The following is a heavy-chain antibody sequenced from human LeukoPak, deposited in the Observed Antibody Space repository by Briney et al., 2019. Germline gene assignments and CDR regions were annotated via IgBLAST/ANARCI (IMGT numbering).Heavy chain of an antibody. D-gene: IGHD6-13*01. V-gene: IGHV4-39*07. Sequence: SETLSLTCTVSGGSISTSSYYWGWVRQPPGKGLEWIGNIFYSGSTYYSPSLKSRVTISVDTSKNQFSLKLSSVTAADTAVYYCARTTEAHSWRTRYYDYYMDVWGKGTTVTVSS. CDR2: IFYSGST. CDR1: GGSISTSSYY. CDR3: ARTTEAHSWRTRYYDYYMDV. J-gene: IGHJ6*03.